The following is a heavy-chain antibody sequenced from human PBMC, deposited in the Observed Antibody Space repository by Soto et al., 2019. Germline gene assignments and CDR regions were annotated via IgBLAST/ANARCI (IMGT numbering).Heavy chain of an antibody. V-gene: IGHV4-4*02. CDR1: GGSISSSNW. Sequence: QVQLQESGPGLVKPSGTLSLTCAVSGGSISSSNWWSWVRQPPGKGLEWIGEIYHSGSTNYNPSLKSRVTISLDKSKNQFSLKLSSVTAADTAVYYCARAQHDYRSGNWFDPWGQGTLVTVSS. D-gene: IGHD4-4*01. CDR2: IYHSGST. J-gene: IGHJ5*02. CDR3: ARAQHDYRSGNWFDP.